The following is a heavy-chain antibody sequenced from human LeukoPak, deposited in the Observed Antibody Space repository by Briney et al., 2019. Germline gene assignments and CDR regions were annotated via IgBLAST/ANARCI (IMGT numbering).Heavy chain of an antibody. CDR2: ISYDGSNE. D-gene: IGHD3-10*01. V-gene: IGHV3-30*04. Sequence: GGSLRLSCAASGFTFSSYAMHWVRQAPGKGLEWVAIISYDGSNEYHADSVKGRFTISRDNSKNTLYLQMNSLRIEDTAVYYCARDMGSTLHPLVFYGMDVWGQGTTVTVSS. CDR1: GFTFSSYA. J-gene: IGHJ6*02. CDR3: ARDMGSTLHPLVFYGMDV.